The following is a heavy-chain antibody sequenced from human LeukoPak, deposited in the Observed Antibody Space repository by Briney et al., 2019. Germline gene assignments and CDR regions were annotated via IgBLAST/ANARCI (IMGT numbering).Heavy chain of an antibody. J-gene: IGHJ3*02. D-gene: IGHD3-16*02. Sequence: KTSETLSLTCAVYGGSFSGYYWSWIRQPPGKGLEWIGEINHSGSTNYDPSLKSRVTISVDTSKNQFSLKLSSVTAADTAVYYCARPLSKAPRPHDAFDIWGQGTMVTVSS. CDR1: GGSFSGYY. V-gene: IGHV4-34*01. CDR2: INHSGST. CDR3: ARPLSKAPRPHDAFDI.